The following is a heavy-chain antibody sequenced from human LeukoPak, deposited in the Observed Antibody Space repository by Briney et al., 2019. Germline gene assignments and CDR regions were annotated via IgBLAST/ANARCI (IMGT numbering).Heavy chain of an antibody. CDR3: ARTCSSSSCYMVY. CDR2: ISGYNGNT. V-gene: IGHV1-18*01. CDR1: GYTFANFG. D-gene: IGHD2-2*02. J-gene: IGHJ4*02. Sequence: ASVKVSCKASGYTFANFGITWVRQAPGQGLEWMGWISGYNGNTNYAQNLQGRVTLTTDTSTSTAYMELRSLRSDDTALYYCARTCSSSSCYMVYWGQGTLVTVSS.